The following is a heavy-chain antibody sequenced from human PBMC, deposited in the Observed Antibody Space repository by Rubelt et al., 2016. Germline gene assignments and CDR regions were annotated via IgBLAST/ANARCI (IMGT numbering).Heavy chain of an antibody. V-gene: IGHV3-30*04. J-gene: IGHJ3*02. D-gene: IGHD3-3*01. CDR3: AMEGDAFDI. Sequence: QVQLVESGGGVVQPGRSLRLSCAASGFTFSSYAMHRVRQAPGKGLEWVAVISYDGSKYYADSVKGRFTISRDNSKNTLYLQMNSLRAEDTAVYYCAMEGDAFDIWGQGTMVTVSS. CDR2: ISYDGSK. CDR1: GFTFSSYA.